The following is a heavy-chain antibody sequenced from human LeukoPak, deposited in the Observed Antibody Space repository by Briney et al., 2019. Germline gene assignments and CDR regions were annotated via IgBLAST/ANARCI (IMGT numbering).Heavy chain of an antibody. CDR2: INPNSGGT. V-gene: IGHV1-2*04. CDR3: ARAGVRFGEPFDP. Sequence: ASVKVSRKASGYTFTGYYMHWVRQAPGQGLEWMGWINPNSGGTNYAQKFQGWVTMTRDTSISTAYMELSRLRSDDTAVYYCARAGVRFGEPFDPWGQGTLVTVSS. CDR1: GYTFTGYY. J-gene: IGHJ5*02. D-gene: IGHD3-10*01.